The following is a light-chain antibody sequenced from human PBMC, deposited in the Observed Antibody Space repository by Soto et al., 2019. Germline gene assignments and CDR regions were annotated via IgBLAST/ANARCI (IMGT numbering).Light chain of an antibody. Sequence: EIVLTQSPFTLSLSPEERATLSCRASQSISNFLAWYQQKPGQAPRLLIYDASNRATGIPGRFSGSGSGTDFTLTISSLEPEDFAVYHCQQRSTGTFGGGTKV. CDR1: QSISNF. V-gene: IGKV3-11*01. CDR3: QQRSTGT. J-gene: IGKJ4*01. CDR2: DAS.